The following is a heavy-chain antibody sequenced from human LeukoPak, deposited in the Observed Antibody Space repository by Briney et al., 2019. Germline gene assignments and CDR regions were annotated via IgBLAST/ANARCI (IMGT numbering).Heavy chain of an antibody. CDR3: VRDLSHGAIDH. CDR1: GFTFSGSW. V-gene: IGHV3-7*01. D-gene: IGHD1-26*01. J-gene: IGHJ4*02. CDR2: IRGDGGEK. Sequence: PGGSLRLSCVASGFTFSGSWMGWVRQAPRKGLEWVAIIRGDGGEKYYADSVKGRFTISRDNAKNSLYLQMNSLRDDDTAVYYCVRDLSHGAIDHWGQGTLVAVSS.